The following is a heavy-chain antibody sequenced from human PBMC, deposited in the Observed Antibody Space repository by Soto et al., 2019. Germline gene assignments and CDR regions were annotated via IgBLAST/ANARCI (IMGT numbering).Heavy chain of an antibody. CDR3: AKAPGPYYYDSSGYYYYFDY. Sequence: GGSLRLSCAASGFTFSSYGMHWVRQAPGKGLEWVAVISYDGSNKYYADSVKGRFTISRDNSKNTLYLQMNSLRAEDTAVYYCAKAPGPYYYDSSGYYYYFDYWGQGTLVTVSS. D-gene: IGHD3-22*01. J-gene: IGHJ4*02. CDR2: ISYDGSNK. V-gene: IGHV3-30*18. CDR1: GFTFSSYG.